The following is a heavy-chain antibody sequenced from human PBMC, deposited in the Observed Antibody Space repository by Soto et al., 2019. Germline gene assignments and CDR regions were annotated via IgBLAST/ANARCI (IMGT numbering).Heavy chain of an antibody. Sequence: EVQLVESGGGLIQREGSLRLSCAASGFTVSSNYMIWVRQAPTKGLEWISVIYSGGSTDYADSVKGRFTISRDNSKNTLYLQMNSLRAEDTAVYYCARIRVVGASGHHYFHGMDVWGQGTTVTVSS. CDR1: GFTVSSNY. J-gene: IGHJ6*02. CDR2: IYSGGST. CDR3: ARIRVVGASGHHYFHGMDV. D-gene: IGHD1-26*01. V-gene: IGHV3-53*01.